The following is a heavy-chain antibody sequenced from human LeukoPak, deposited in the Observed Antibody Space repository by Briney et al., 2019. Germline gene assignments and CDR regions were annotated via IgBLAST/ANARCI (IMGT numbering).Heavy chain of an antibody. J-gene: IGHJ6*02. D-gene: IGHD6-19*01. CDR2: VYPGDSDS. CDR1: GYSFTTYW. V-gene: IGHV5-51*01. CDR3: ATGIKVAGTGMDV. Sequence: GESLKISCQGSGYSFTTYWIGWVRQLPGKGLEWMGTVYPGDSDSRYGQSFQGQVIISADKSINTAYLQWKSLKASDTATYYCATGIKVAGTGMDVWGQGTTVTVSS.